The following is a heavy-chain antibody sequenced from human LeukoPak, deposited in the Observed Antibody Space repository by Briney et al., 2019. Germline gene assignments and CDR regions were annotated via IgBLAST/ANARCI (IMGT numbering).Heavy chain of an antibody. CDR3: ARRGPPRTMLRGVKSGWFDP. V-gene: IGHV4-39*07. Sequence: PSETLSLTCSVSGGSISGRSHYWGWVRQSPGKGLEWIGTIFYGGTTYYSPPLKSRVPISEDTSKNQFSLKLTSVTAADTAVYYCARRGPPRTMLRGVKSGWFDPWGQGTLVTVSS. CDR1: GGSISGRSHY. D-gene: IGHD3-10*01. CDR2: IFYGGTT. J-gene: IGHJ5*02.